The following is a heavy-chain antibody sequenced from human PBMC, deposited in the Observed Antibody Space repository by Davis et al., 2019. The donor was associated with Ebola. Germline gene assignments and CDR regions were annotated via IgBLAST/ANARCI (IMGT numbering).Heavy chain of an antibody. CDR3: VKGDYGSGSYYIRNNQLPDY. V-gene: IGHV3-64D*06. CDR1: GFTFSSYS. J-gene: IGHJ4*02. D-gene: IGHD3-10*01. Sequence: PGGSLRLSCSASGFTFSSYSMHWVRQAPGKGLECLSGISGKGGTTYYADSVKGRFTISRDNSKNTLYLQMSNLRSEDTAVYYCVKGDYGSGSYYIRNNQLPDYWGQGTLVTVSS. CDR2: ISGKGGTT.